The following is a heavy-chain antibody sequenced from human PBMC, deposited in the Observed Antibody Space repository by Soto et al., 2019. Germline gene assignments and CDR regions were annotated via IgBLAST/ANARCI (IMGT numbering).Heavy chain of an antibody. V-gene: IGHV1-58*02. Sequence: QMKRVQSGPEVKKPGTSVKVSCKASGFTFTSSAMQWVRQARGQRLEWIGWIVVGSGNTNYAQQFKERVTITRDMSTSTAYMELSSLRSEDTAVYYCAAGDSYGPYYYYGMDVWGQGTTVTVSS. CDR3: AAGDSYGPYYYYGMDV. CDR2: IVVGSGNT. J-gene: IGHJ6*02. D-gene: IGHD5-18*01. CDR1: GFTFTSSA.